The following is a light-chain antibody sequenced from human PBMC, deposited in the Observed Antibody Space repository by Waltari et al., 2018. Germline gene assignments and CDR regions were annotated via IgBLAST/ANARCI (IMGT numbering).Light chain of an antibody. V-gene: IGLV8-61*01. Sequence: QTVVTQEPSLSVSPGGTVTLTCALSSVSLSTTSYATWYQQTPGQAPRSLVYNANARSSGVPDRFSGSILGNTAALTITGAQADDESDYYCALYMGSGIWVFGGGTRLTVL. CDR1: SVSLSTTSY. J-gene: IGLJ3*02. CDR3: ALYMGSGIWV. CDR2: NAN.